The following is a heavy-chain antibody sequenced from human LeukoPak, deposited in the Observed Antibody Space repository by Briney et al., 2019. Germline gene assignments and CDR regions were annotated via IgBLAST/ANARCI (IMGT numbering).Heavy chain of an antibody. J-gene: IGHJ6*02. D-gene: IGHD3-22*01. CDR3: ARDLDDSSAIYYYYGMDV. V-gene: IGHV3-11*01. CDR1: GFTFSDYY. Sequence: GGPLRLSCAASGFTFSDYYMSWIRQAPGKGLEWVSYISSSGSTIYYADSVKGRFTISRDNAKNSLYLQMNSLRAEDTAVYYCARDLDDSSAIYYYYGMDVWGQGTTVTVSS. CDR2: ISSSGSTI.